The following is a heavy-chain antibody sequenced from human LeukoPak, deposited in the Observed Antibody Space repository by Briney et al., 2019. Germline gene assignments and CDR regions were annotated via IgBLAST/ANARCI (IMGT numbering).Heavy chain of an antibody. CDR3: AKDRGTVTKFYDAFDI. CDR1: GFSFSDYD. V-gene: IGHV3-30*02. CDR2: IRYDGTNT. Sequence: GGSLRLSCAASGFSFSDYDMHWVRQAPGKGLEWVTFIRYDGTNTYADSVKGRFTISRDNSKNTLYLQMNSLRAEDTAVYYCAKDRGTVTKFYDAFDIWGQGTMVTVSS. D-gene: IGHD4-17*01. J-gene: IGHJ3*02.